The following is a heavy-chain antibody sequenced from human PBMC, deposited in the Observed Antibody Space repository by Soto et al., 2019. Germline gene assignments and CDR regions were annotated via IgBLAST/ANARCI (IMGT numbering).Heavy chain of an antibody. CDR3: ERGQQLSQYYFDF. CDR2: IWYDGSYK. CDR1: GFTFSSYG. D-gene: IGHD6-13*01. V-gene: IGHV3-33*01. Sequence: QVQLVESGGGVVQPGRSLRLSCAASGFTFSSYGMHLVRQAPGKGLEWVALIWYDGSYKCYADSVKGRFTISRDNSKNPMYLQMDSLRADDTALYYRERGQQLSQYYFDFRAQGTLVTVSS. J-gene: IGHJ4*02.